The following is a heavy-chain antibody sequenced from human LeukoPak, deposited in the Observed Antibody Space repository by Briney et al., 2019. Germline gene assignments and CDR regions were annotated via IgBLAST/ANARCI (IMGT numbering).Heavy chain of an antibody. Sequence: PGGSLRRSCEVSGLTSSDVVISSGRQAPGKGLEWVANIKQDGSETYYVDSVKGRFTLSRDNARNSLYLQMNYVGVDYTAVYYCYRAGATGSPDYWGQGTLVTVSS. J-gene: IGHJ4*02. D-gene: IGHD2-15*01. V-gene: IGHV3-7*01. CDR2: IKQDGSET. CDR3: YRAGATGSPDY. CDR1: GLTSSDVV.